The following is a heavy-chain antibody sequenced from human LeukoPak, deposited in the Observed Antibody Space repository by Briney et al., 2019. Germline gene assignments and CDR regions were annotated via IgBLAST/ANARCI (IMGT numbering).Heavy chain of an antibody. J-gene: IGHJ4*02. CDR3: ATGLWFGEFNFDY. Sequence: GGSLRLSCAASGFTFSSYAMSWVRQAPGKGLEWVSVIYSGGSTYYADSVKGRFTISRDNSKNTLYLQMNSLRAEDTAVYYCATGLWFGEFNFDYWGQGTLVTVSS. V-gene: IGHV3-66*01. CDR2: IYSGGST. D-gene: IGHD3-10*01. CDR1: GFTFSSYA.